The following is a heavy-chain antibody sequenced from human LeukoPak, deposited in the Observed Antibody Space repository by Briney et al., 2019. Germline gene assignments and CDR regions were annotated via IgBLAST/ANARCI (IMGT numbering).Heavy chain of an antibody. Sequence: SETLSLTCTVSGGSITNNFWTLIRQAPGKRLEWIGYISSSGTTNYNPSLKSRVILSVDTSKNQFSLRLSSVTAADTAVYFCARHGLYLRVVTHYWFDSWGQGTLVTVSS. CDR1: GGSITNNF. CDR3: ARHGLYLRVVTHYWFDS. V-gene: IGHV4-59*08. CDR2: ISSSGTT. D-gene: IGHD2-21*02. J-gene: IGHJ5*01.